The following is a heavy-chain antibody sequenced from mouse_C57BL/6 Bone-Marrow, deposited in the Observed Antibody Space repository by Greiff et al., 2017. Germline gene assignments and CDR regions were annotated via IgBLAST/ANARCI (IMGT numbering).Heavy chain of an antibody. J-gene: IGHJ4*01. CDR3: AREDYYGSSSYAMDY. V-gene: IGHV1-52*01. Sequence: QVQLKQSGAELVRPGSSVKLSCKASGYTFTSYWMHWVKQRPIQGLEWIGNIDPSDSETHYNQKFKDKATLTVDKSSSTAYMQLSSLTSEDSAVYYCAREDYYGSSSYAMDYWGQGTSVTVSS. D-gene: IGHD1-1*01. CDR2: IDPSDSET. CDR1: GYTFTSYW.